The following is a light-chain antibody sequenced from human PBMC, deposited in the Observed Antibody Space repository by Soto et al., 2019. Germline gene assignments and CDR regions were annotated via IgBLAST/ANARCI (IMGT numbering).Light chain of an antibody. CDR2: GAS. CDR1: QSVSSSY. Sequence: EIVLTQSPGTLSLSPGERVTLSCRASQSVSSSYLAWYQQKPGQAPRLLIYGASSRATGIPDRFSGSGSGKDFTLTISRLEPEDFAVYYCQQYGSSPLTFGGGTKVEIK. V-gene: IGKV3-20*01. J-gene: IGKJ4*01. CDR3: QQYGSSPLT.